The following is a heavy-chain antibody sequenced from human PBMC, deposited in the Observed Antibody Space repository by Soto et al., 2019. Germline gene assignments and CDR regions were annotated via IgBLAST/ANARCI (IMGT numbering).Heavy chain of an antibody. Sequence: GASVKVSCKASGYTFTSYSIIWVRQAPGQGLEWMGWISAYNGNTNYAQKLQGRVTMTTDTSTSTAYMELRSLRSDDTAVYYCARMEDSSGWYHAFDIWGQGTMVTVS. CDR3: ARMEDSSGWYHAFDI. V-gene: IGHV1-18*01. D-gene: IGHD6-19*01. CDR1: GYTFTSYS. J-gene: IGHJ3*02. CDR2: ISAYNGNT.